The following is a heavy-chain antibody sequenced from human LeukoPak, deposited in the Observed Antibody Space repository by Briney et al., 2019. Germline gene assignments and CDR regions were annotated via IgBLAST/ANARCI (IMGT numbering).Heavy chain of an antibody. CDR2: INQDGSDK. CDR3: ARDLMGIAYRGAFYY. CDR1: GLTFSIHW. J-gene: IGHJ4*02. V-gene: IGHV3-7*03. D-gene: IGHD6-13*01. Sequence: GGSLRLSCAASGLTFSIHWMNWVRQAPGKGLECVANINQDGSDKYYVDSVKGRFTISRDNAKNSLYLQMNSLRAEDTAVYYCARDLMGIAYRGAFYYWGQGTLVTVSS.